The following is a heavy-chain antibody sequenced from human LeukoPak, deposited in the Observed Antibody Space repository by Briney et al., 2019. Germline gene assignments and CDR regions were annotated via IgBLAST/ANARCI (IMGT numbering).Heavy chain of an antibody. V-gene: IGHV3-23*01. Sequence: PGGSLRLSCAASGFTFSSYAMSWVRQAPGNGLEWVSAISGSGGSTYYADSVKGRFTISKDNSKNTLYLQMNSLRAEDTAVYYCAKDQTYYDILTGYSSFDYWGQGTLVTVSS. J-gene: IGHJ4*02. CDR2: ISGSGGST. CDR3: AKDQTYYDILTGYSSFDY. D-gene: IGHD3-9*01. CDR1: GFTFSSYA.